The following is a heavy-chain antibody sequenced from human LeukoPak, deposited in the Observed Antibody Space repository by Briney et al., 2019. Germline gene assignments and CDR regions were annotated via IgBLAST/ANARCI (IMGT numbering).Heavy chain of an antibody. Sequence: GGSLRLSCAASGFTFGDYGMSWFRQAPGKGLEWVGFIRSKAYGGTTEYAASVKGRFTISRDDSKSIAYLQMNSLKTEDTAVYYCTRDRKGITIFGVATIGFDYWGQGTLVTVSS. D-gene: IGHD3-3*01. CDR3: TRDRKGITIFGVATIGFDY. V-gene: IGHV3-49*03. J-gene: IGHJ4*02. CDR1: GFTFGDYG. CDR2: IRSKAYGGTT.